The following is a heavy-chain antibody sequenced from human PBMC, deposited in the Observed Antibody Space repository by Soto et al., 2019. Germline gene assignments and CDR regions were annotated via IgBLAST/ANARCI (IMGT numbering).Heavy chain of an antibody. V-gene: IGHV3-33*01. CDR2: IWYDGTNK. CDR3: ARDENYYDSSGHYYFSRRWFDP. D-gene: IGHD3-22*01. Sequence: GGSLRLSCAASGFTFSRYGMHWVRQAPGKGLEWVALIWYDGTNKRYADSVTGRFTISRDNSKNTLYLQMNSLRAEDTAVYYCARDENYYDSSGHYYFSRRWFDPWGHRTLVTDSS. J-gene: IGHJ5*02. CDR1: GFTFSRYG.